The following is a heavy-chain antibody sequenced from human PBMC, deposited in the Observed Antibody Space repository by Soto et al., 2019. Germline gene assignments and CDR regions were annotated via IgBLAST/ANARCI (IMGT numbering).Heavy chain of an antibody. CDR1: GFIFRSYG. Sequence: QVQLVESGGGVVQPGRSLRLSCAASGFIFRSYGMYWIRQAPGKGLEWVAIISYDGSTEYYADSVKGRFTISRDNSKNTLSLQMNTLTTEDTDVYLCAKNFSPLSPDSYFGYWGQGALGTVSS. V-gene: IGHV3-30*18. J-gene: IGHJ4*02. D-gene: IGHD2-21*01. CDR3: AKNFSPLSPDSYFGY. CDR2: ISYDGSTE.